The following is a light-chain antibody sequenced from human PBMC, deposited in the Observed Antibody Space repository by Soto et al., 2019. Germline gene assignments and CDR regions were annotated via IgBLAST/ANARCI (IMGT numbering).Light chain of an antibody. CDR1: QNIRNY. CDR2: GAA. J-gene: IGKJ4*01. CDR3: QPYNNWPLT. V-gene: IGKV1-39*01. Sequence: DIQMTQSPSSLSASVGDRVAITCRASQNIRNYLNWYQQKPGKAPRVLIYGAASLQSGVPSRFSGSGSGTNFSLTINSLQSEDFAVYYCQPYNNWPLTFGGGTKVEIK.